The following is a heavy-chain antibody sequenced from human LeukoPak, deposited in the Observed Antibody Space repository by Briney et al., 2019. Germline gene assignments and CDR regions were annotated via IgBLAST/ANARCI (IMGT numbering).Heavy chain of an antibody. D-gene: IGHD3-10*01. J-gene: IGHJ6*02. CDR1: GGSISSYY. CDR3: ASGSPYYYYYGMDV. Sequence: SETLSLTCTVSGGSISSYYWSWIRQPPGKGLEWIGYIYYSGSTNYNPSLESRVTISVDTSKNQFSLKLSSVTAADTAVYYCASGSPYYYYYGMDVWGQGTTVTVSS. CDR2: IYYSGST. V-gene: IGHV4-59*01.